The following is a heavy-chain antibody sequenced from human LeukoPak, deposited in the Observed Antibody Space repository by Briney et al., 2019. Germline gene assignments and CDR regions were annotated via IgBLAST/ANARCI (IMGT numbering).Heavy chain of an antibody. V-gene: IGHV3-66*01. D-gene: IGHD3-22*01. J-gene: IGHJ4*02. Sequence: PGGSLRLSCAASGFTVSSNYMSWVRQAPGKGLEWVSVIYSGGSTYYADSVKGRFTISGDNSKNTLYLQMNSLRAEDTAVYYCARDGYYYDSGVDYWGQGTLVTVSS. CDR1: GFTVSSNY. CDR2: IYSGGST. CDR3: ARDGYYYDSGVDY.